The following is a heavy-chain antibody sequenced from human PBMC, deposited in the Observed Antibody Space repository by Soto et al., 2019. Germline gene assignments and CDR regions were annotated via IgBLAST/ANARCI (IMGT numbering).Heavy chain of an antibody. CDR1: GGSFSGYY. Sequence: SETLSLTCAVYGGSFSGYYWSWIRQPPGKGLEWIGEINHSGSTNYNPSLKSRVTISVDTSKNQFSLKLSSVTAADTAVYYCARIRIGFLRCYYWFAPWGQGTLVTVSS. V-gene: IGHV4-34*01. D-gene: IGHD3-3*01. CDR2: INHSGST. CDR3: ARIRIGFLRCYYWFAP. J-gene: IGHJ5*02.